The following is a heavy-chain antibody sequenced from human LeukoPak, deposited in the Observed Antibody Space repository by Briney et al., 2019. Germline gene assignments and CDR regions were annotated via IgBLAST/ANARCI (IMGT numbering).Heavy chain of an antibody. D-gene: IGHD5-24*01. V-gene: IGHV4-59*01. J-gene: IGHJ4*02. CDR3: ARDQRRDYFDY. Sequence: PSETLSLTCAVYGGSFSGYYWNWIRQPPGKALEWIGYIYYSGSTNYNPSLKSRVTISVDTSKNQFSLKLSSVTAADTAVYYCARDQRRDYFDYWGQGTLVTVSS. CDR1: GGSFSGYY. CDR2: IYYSGST.